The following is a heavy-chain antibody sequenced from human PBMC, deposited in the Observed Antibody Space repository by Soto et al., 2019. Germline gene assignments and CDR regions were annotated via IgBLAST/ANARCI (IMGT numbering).Heavy chain of an antibody. CDR2: ISGSGGST. V-gene: IGHV3-23*01. D-gene: IGHD2-15*01. CDR3: ATAGWDIVVVVAATTNDY. Sequence: GGSLRLSCAASGFTFSSYAIILCRHSPVKWREWVSAISGSGGSTYYADSVKGRFTISRDNSKNTLYLQMNSLRAEDTAVYYCATAGWDIVVVVAATTNDYWGQGTLVTVSS. J-gene: IGHJ4*02. CDR1: GFTFSSYA.